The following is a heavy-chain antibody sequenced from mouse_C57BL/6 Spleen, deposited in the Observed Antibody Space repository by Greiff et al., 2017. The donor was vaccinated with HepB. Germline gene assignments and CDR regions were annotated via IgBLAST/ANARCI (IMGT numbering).Heavy chain of an antibody. J-gene: IGHJ4*01. CDR2: IHHNSGST. V-gene: IGHV1-64*01. CDR3: SRVVTAVVAAPYAMDY. CDR1: GYTFTSSW. D-gene: IGHD1-1*01. Sequence: VQLQQPGAELVKPGASVKLSCKASGYTFTSSWMHWVKQRPGQGLEWIGMIHHNSGSTNYNEKFKSKATLTVDKSSSTAYMQLSSLTSEDSAVYYCSRVVTAVVAAPYAMDYWGQGTSVTVSS.